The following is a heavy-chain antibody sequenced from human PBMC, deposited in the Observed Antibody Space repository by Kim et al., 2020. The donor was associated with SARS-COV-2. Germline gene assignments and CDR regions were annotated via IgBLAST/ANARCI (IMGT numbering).Heavy chain of an antibody. CDR3: ARDKDDILTGYYPFDI. CDR1: GFTFSSYE. V-gene: IGHV3-48*03. CDR2: ISSSGSTI. D-gene: IGHD3-9*01. Sequence: GGSLRLSCAASGFTFSSYEMNWVRQAPGKGLEWVSYISSSGSTIYYADSVKGRFTISRDNAKNSLYLQMNSLRAEDTAVYYCARDKDDILTGYYPFDIWGQGTMVTVSS. J-gene: IGHJ3*02.